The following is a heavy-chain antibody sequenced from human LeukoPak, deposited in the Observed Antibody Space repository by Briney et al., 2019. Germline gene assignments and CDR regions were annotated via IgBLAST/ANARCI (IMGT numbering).Heavy chain of an antibody. D-gene: IGHD3-22*01. CDR1: GYTFTGYY. Sequence: ASVKVSCKASGYTFTGYYMHWVRQAPGQGLEWMGRINPNSGGTNYAQKFQGRVTMTRDTSIRTAYMELSRLRSDDTAVYYCAREGEQYYYDSSGYYLDYWGQGTLVTVSS. CDR2: INPNSGGT. CDR3: AREGEQYYYDSSGYYLDY. V-gene: IGHV1-2*06. J-gene: IGHJ4*02.